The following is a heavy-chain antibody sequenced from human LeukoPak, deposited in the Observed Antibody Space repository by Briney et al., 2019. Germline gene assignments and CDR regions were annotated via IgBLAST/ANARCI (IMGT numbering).Heavy chain of an antibody. V-gene: IGHV1-69*05. CDR3: ARCAADYDSSGYSPHWFDP. D-gene: IGHD3-22*01. Sequence: GASVKVSCKASGGTFSSYAISWVRQAPGKGLEWMGGIIPIFGTANYAQKFQGRVTITTDESTSTAYMELSSLRSEDTAVYYCARCAADYDSSGYSPHWFDPWGQGTLVTVSS. CDR2: IIPIFGTA. J-gene: IGHJ5*02. CDR1: GGTFSSYA.